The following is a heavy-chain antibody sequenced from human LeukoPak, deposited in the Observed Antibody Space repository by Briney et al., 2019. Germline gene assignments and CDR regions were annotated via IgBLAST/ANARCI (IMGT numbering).Heavy chain of an antibody. CDR2: ISSSGSTI. J-gene: IGHJ6*04. CDR1: GFSFSGSA. D-gene: IGHD3-10*02. CDR3: AELGITMIGGV. Sequence: GGSLRLSCAASGFSFSGSAMHWVRQAPGKGLEWVSYISSSGSTIYYADSVKGRFTISRDNAKNSLYLQMNSLRAEDTAVYYCAELGITMIGGVWGKGTTVTISS. V-gene: IGHV3-48*03.